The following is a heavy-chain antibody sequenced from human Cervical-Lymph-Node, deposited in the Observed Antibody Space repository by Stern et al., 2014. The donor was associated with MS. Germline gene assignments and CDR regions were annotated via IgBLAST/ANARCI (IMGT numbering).Heavy chain of an antibody. Sequence: VQLVQSGAEVKKPGESLKISCKGSGYSFATYWIGWVRPMPGEGLGWVGMIYPGDSDTRYSPSFQGQAPISPDKSISTAYLHWSSLKASDTAMYYCARPGDDTAKYGLDVWGQGTTVTVSS. CDR3: ARPGDDTAKYGLDV. D-gene: IGHD5-18*01. CDR2: IYPGDSDT. V-gene: IGHV5-51*03. J-gene: IGHJ6*02. CDR1: GYSFATYW.